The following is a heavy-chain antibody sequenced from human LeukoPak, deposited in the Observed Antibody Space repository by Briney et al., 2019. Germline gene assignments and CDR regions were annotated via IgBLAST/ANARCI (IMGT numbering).Heavy chain of an antibody. CDR3: ARVLLSNGIVTTPGDY. CDR1: GFTFSSYA. D-gene: IGHD2/OR15-2a*01. V-gene: IGHV3-30*14. CDR2: ISYDGSNK. Sequence: PGGSLRLSCAASGFTFSSYAIHWVRQAPGKGLEWVAVISYDGSNKYYADSVKGRFTVSRDNAKNTLYLQMNSLRTEDTAVYYCARVLLSNGIVTTPGDYWGQGTLVTVSS. J-gene: IGHJ4*02.